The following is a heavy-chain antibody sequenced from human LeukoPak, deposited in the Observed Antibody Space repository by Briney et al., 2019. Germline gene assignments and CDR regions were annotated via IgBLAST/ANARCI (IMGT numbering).Heavy chain of an antibody. V-gene: IGHV1-18*01. Sequence: ASVKVSCKASGYTFTSYGISWVRQAPGQGLEWMGWISAYNGNTNYAQKLQGRVTMTTDTSTSTAYMELRSLRSDDTAVYYCARGYPVDTAMEINYYYYYYMDVWGKGTTVTVSS. CDR3: ARGYPVDTAMEINYYYYYYMDV. CDR1: GYTFTSYG. D-gene: IGHD5-18*01. CDR2: ISAYNGNT. J-gene: IGHJ6*03.